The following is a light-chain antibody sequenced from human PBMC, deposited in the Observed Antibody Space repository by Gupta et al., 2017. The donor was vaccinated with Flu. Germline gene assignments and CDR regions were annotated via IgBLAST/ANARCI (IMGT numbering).Light chain of an antibody. CDR3: QHYSDRHALK. CDR2: NSY. J-gene: IGKJ1*01. Sequence: ATLSVSLGERVTVSCRARQSISNNLAWDQQKPGQPPRLLIYNSYTRATDIPARFIGAGSGTDFTLTIERLRSEDFAVYYCQHYSDRHALKFGPGNKV. V-gene: IGKV3-15*01. CDR1: QSISNN.